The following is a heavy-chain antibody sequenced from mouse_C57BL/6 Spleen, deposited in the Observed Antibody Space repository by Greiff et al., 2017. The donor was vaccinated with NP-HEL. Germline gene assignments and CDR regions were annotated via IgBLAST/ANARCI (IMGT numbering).Heavy chain of an antibody. CDR1: GYTFTSYW. CDR3: ARVYYGTIYAMDY. D-gene: IGHD2-1*01. Sequence: QVQLQPPGAELVKPGASVKLSCKASGYTFTSYWMHWVKQRPGQGLEWIGMIHPNSGSTNYNEKFKSKAPLTVDKSSSTAYMQLSSLTSEDSAVYYCARVYYGTIYAMDYWGQGTSGTVSS. J-gene: IGHJ4*01. CDR2: IHPNSGST. V-gene: IGHV1-64*01.